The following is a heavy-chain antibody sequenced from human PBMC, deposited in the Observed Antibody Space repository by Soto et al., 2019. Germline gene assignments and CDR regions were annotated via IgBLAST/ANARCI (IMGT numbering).Heavy chain of an antibody. J-gene: IGHJ6*02. Sequence: SVKVSCKASGFTFTSSAVQWVRQARGQRLEWIGWIVVGSGNTNYAQKFQERVTITRDMSTSTAYMELSSLRSEDTAVYYCAAADGYYDATQHDYYYYGMDVWGQGTTVTVSS. CDR2: IVVGSGNT. D-gene: IGHD3-22*01. CDR1: GFTFTSSA. CDR3: AAADGYYDATQHDYYYYGMDV. V-gene: IGHV1-58*01.